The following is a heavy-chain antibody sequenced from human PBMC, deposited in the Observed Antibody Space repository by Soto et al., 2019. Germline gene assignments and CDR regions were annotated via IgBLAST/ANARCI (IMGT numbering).Heavy chain of an antibody. J-gene: IGHJ4*02. CDR3: AKDLRIAVAGDFDY. Sequence: GGSLRLSCGASGFTFSSYAISWVRQAPGKGLEWVSAISGSGDTTYYADSVKGRFTISRDNSKNTLYLQMNSLRAEDTAVYYCAKDLRIAVAGDFDYWGQGTLVTVSS. D-gene: IGHD6-19*01. CDR2: ISGSGDTT. CDR1: GFTFSSYA. V-gene: IGHV3-23*01.